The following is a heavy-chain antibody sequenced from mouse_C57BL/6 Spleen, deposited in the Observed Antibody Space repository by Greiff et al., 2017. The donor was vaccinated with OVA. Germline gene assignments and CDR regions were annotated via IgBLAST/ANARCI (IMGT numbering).Heavy chain of an antibody. CDR1: GYAFSSSW. Sequence: VQRVESGPELVKPGASVKISCKASGYAFSSSWMNWVKQRPGKGLEWIGRIYPGDGDTNYNGKFKGKATLTADKSSSTAYMQLSSLTSEDSAVYFCAREGYGSSLDYWGQGTTLTVSS. CDR3: AREGYGSSLDY. CDR2: IYPGDGDT. D-gene: IGHD1-1*01. V-gene: IGHV1-82*01. J-gene: IGHJ2*01.